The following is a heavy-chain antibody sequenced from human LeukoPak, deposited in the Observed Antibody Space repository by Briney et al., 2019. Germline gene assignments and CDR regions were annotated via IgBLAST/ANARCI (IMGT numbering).Heavy chain of an antibody. CDR2: MNPNSGNT. CDR3: ARDRIVVVPAVESEFDY. CDR1: GYTFTSYD. D-gene: IGHD2-2*01. J-gene: IGHJ4*02. Sequence: GASVKVSCKASGYTFTSYDINWVRQATGQGLEWMGWMNPNSGNTGYAQKFQGRVTMTRDTSISTAYMELSSLRSDDTAVYYCARDRIVVVPAVESEFDYWGQGTLVTVSS. V-gene: IGHV1-8*01.